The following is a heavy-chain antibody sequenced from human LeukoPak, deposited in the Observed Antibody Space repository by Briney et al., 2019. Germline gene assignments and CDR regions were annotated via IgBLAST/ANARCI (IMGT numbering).Heavy chain of an antibody. J-gene: IGHJ4*02. Sequence: SETLTLTCAVSGGSISGGGYSWSWIRQPPGKGLEWIGYIYHSGSTYYNPSLKSRVTISVDRSKNQFSLKLSSVTAADTAVYYCASTYYYDSSGWGALDYWGQGTLVTVSS. CDR2: IYHSGST. CDR1: GGSISGGGYS. D-gene: IGHD3-22*01. CDR3: ASTYYYDSSGWGALDY. V-gene: IGHV4-30-2*01.